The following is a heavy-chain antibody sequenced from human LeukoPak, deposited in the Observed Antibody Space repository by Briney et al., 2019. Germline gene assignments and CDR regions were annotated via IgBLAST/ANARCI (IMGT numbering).Heavy chain of an antibody. CDR2: ISGSGGSK. CDR3: AKDSLITMVRGVISGSDY. CDR1: GFSLSSDA. D-gene: IGHD3-10*01. Sequence: GSLRLSCAASGFSLSSDAMRWVRQAPGEGLEWVSAISGSGGSKYYADSVKGRFTISRDNSKNTLYLQMNSLRAEDTAVYYCAKDSLITMVRGVISGSDYWGQGTLVTVSS. V-gene: IGHV3-23*01. J-gene: IGHJ4*02.